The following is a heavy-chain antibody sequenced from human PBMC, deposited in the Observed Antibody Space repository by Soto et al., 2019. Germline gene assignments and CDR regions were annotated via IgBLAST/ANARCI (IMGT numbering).Heavy chain of an antibody. CDR1: GGSISGGGFY. V-gene: IGHV4-31*03. J-gene: IGHJ6*04. Sequence: SETLSLTCTVSGGSISGGGFYWSWIRQFPGKGLEWIGYIYYSDSTYYNPSLKSRVTISVDTSKNQFSLRLNSVTAADTAVYYCARFSYDFWSALGSYGMDAWGKGTTVTVSS. CDR3: ARFSYDFWSALGSYGMDA. D-gene: IGHD3-3*01. CDR2: IYYSDST.